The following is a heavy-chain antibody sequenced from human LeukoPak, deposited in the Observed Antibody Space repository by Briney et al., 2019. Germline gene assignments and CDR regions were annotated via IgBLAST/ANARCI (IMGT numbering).Heavy chain of an antibody. D-gene: IGHD2-2*01. J-gene: IGHJ5*02. CDR1: GHSVSSNSVT. CDR2: TYYRSTWYN. Sequence: SQTLSLTCAISGHSVSSNSVTWNWIRQSPSRGLEWLGRTYYRSTWYNDYAVSVRGRITVNPVTSKNQFSLHLNSVTPEDTAVYYCARRLTQYDCFDPWGQGILVTVSS. V-gene: IGHV6-1*01. CDR3: ARRLTQYDCFDP.